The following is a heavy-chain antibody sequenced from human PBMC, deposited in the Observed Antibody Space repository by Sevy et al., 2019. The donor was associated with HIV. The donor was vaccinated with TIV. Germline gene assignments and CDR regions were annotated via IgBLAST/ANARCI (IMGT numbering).Heavy chain of an antibody. J-gene: IGHJ4*02. CDR2: IKGDGRDK. CDR1: GFTFSVYW. D-gene: IGHD3-16*01. V-gene: IGHV3-7*01. Sequence: GGSLRLSCAASGFTFSVYWMNWVRQAPGKGLEWVANIKGDGRDKHYVDSVEGGFTISRDNGKNLLYLQMNSLRVEDTAVYYCAHGTIGRFDSWGQGTLVTVSS. CDR3: AHGTIGRFDS.